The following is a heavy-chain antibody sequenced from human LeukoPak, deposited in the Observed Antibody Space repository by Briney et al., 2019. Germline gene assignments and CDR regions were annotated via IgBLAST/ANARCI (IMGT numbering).Heavy chain of an antibody. CDR1: GYTFTGYY. V-gene: IGHV1-2*02. J-gene: IGHJ4*02. D-gene: IGHD2-2*01. CDR2: INPNSGGT. Sequence: ASVKVSCKAPGYTFTGYYMHWVRQAPGQGLEWMGWINPNSGGTNYAQKFQGRVTMTRDTSISTAYMELSRLRSDDTAVYYCATVGYCSSTSCSPLDYWGQGTLVTVSS. CDR3: ATVGYCSSTSCSPLDY.